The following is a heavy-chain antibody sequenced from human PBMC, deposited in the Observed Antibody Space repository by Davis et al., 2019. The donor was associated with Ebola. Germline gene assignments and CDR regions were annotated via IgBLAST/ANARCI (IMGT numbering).Heavy chain of an antibody. CDR1: GYTFTSYY. V-gene: IGHV1-46*01. CDR3: ARAQFPTTSDH. J-gene: IGHJ4*02. Sequence: ASVKVSCKASGYTFTSYYMHWVRQAPGQGLEWMGIINPSGGSTSYAQKFQGRVTMSRDTSTSTAYMEVGSLRSDDTAVYYCARAQFPTTSDHWGQGTLVTVSS. D-gene: IGHD1-1*01. CDR2: INPSGGST.